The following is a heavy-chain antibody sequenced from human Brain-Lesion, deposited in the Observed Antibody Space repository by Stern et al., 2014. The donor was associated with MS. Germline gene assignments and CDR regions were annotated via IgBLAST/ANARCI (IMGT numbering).Heavy chain of an antibody. CDR1: GGSVSSTSYA. Sequence: QLQLQESGPGLVKPSETLSLTCTVAGGSVSSTSYAWAWIRQPPGKGLEWIGTLYYSGNTYYSPSLKSRLPISRDTPKNGFSLRLRCVTAADTAVYYCAGEEDIRYCSGGSCTGNWFDPWGQGTLVTVSS. CDR3: AGEEDIRYCSGGSCTGNWFDP. V-gene: IGHV4-39*01. J-gene: IGHJ5*02. D-gene: IGHD2-15*01. CDR2: LYYSGNT.